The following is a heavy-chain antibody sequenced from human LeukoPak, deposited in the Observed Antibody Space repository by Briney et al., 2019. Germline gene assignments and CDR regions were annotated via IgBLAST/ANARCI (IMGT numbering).Heavy chain of an antibody. CDR1: GFTFSSYA. CDR3: AKFYDILTGSPFDY. D-gene: IGHD3-9*01. V-gene: IGHV3-23*01. J-gene: IGHJ4*02. Sequence: PGGSLRLSCAASGFTFSSYAMSWVRQAPGQGLEWVSAISGSGGSTYYADSVKGRFTISRDNSKNTLYLQMNSLRAEDTAVYYCAKFYDILTGSPFDYWGQGTLVTVSS. CDR2: ISGSGGST.